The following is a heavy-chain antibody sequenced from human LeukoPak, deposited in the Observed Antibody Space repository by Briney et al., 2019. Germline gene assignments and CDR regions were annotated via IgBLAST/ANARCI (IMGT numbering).Heavy chain of an antibody. J-gene: IGHJ4*02. D-gene: IGHD3-9*01. CDR3: ARGDFDWLPTENGDY. CDR1: GFTFSSYW. Sequence: GGSLRLSCAASGFTFSSYWMHWVRQAPGKGLVWVSRINSDGSSTSYADSVKGRFTISRDNAKNTLYLQMNSLRAEDTAVYYCARGDFDWLPTENGDYWGQGTLVTVSS. V-gene: IGHV3-74*01. CDR2: INSDGSST.